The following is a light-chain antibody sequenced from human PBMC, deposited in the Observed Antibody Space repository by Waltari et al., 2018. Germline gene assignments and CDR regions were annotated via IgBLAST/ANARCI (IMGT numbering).Light chain of an antibody. Sequence: QAVVTQEPSLTVSPGGTVTLTCGSSTGAVTSGHYPYWFQQKPGQAPRTLIYDTTNKHSWTPARFSASLLGGKAALTLAAVQPDDEADYYCLLSYSGARVFGGGTKLTVL. CDR2: DTT. J-gene: IGLJ2*01. V-gene: IGLV7-46*01. CDR1: TGAVTSGHY. CDR3: LLSYSGARV.